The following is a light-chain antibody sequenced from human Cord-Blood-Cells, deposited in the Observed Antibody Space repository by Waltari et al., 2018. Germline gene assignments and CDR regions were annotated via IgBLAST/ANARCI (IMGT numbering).Light chain of an antibody. CDR1: SSDVGGYNY. CDR3: CSYAGSYTWV. CDR2: DVS. V-gene: IGLV2-11*01. Sequence: QSALTQPRSVSGSPGQSVTISCTGTSSDVGGYNYVSWYQQHPGKAPKLMIYDVSKRPSGVPDRFSGSTSGNTASLTISGLQAEDEADYYCCSYAGSYTWVFGGWTKLTVL. J-gene: IGLJ3*02.